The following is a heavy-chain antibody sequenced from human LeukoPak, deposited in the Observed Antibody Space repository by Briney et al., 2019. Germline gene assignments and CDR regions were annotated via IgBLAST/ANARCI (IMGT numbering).Heavy chain of an antibody. V-gene: IGHV3-30-3*01. D-gene: IGHD6-13*01. CDR2: ISYDGSNK. J-gene: IGHJ4*02. CDR3: AREGRWYSSSWYFDY. CDR1: GFTFSSYA. Sequence: GGSPRLSCAASGFTFSSYAMHWVRQAPGKGLEWVAVISYDGSNKYYADSVKGRFTISRDNSKNTLYLQMNSLRAEDTAVYYCAREGRWYSSSWYFDYWGQGTLVTVSS.